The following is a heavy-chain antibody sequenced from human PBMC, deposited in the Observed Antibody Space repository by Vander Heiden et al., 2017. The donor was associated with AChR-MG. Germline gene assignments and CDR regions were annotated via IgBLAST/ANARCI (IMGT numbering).Heavy chain of an antibody. J-gene: IGHJ4*02. Sequence: EVQLLESGGGLVQPGGSLRLSCAASGFTFSSYAMSWVRQAPGKGLEWVSAISGSGGSTYYADSVKGRFTISRDNSKNTLYLQMNSLRAEDTAVYYCAKEMFSYDYVWGSYRSNPLFDYWGQGTLVTVSS. CDR2: ISGSGGST. CDR1: GFTFSSYA. D-gene: IGHD3-16*02. V-gene: IGHV3-23*01. CDR3: AKEMFSYDYVWGSYRSNPLFDY.